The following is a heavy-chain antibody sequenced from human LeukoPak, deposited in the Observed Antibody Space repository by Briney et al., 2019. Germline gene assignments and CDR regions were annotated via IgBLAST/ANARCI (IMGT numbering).Heavy chain of an antibody. CDR1: GGSFSGYY. Sequence: SETLSLTCAVYGGSFSGYYWSWIRQPPGKGLEWIGEINHSGGTNYNPSLKSRVTISVDTSKDQFSLKLSSVTAADTAVYYCARAWYCSGGSCYALKYWGQGTLVTVSS. D-gene: IGHD2-15*01. J-gene: IGHJ4*02. V-gene: IGHV4-34*01. CDR3: ARAWYCSGGSCYALKY. CDR2: INHSGGT.